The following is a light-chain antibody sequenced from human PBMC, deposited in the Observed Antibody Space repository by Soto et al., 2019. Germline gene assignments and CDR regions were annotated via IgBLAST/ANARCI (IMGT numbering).Light chain of an antibody. CDR2: DVT. Sequence: QSALTQPRSVSGSPGQSVTISCSGSDSDVGYYNYVSWYQQHPGKAPKLMIYDVTKRPSGVPDRFSASKSGNTASLTISGLQAEDEADYYCSSLTRSDTWVIGGGTKLTVL. V-gene: IGLV2-11*01. J-gene: IGLJ3*02. CDR1: DSDVGYYNY. CDR3: SSLTRSDTWV.